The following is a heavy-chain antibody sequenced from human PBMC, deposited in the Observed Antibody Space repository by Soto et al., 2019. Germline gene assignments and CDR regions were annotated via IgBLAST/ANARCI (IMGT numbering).Heavy chain of an antibody. J-gene: IGHJ3*02. CDR1: GFTFSSYE. Sequence: GGSLRLSCAASGFTFSSYEMNWVRQAPGKGLEWVSYISSSGSTIYYADSVKGRFTISRDNAKNSLYLQMNSLRAEGTAVYYCARRLTYCGGDCYAGDDAFDIWGQGTMVTVSS. CDR3: ARRLTYCGGDCYAGDDAFDI. D-gene: IGHD2-21*02. CDR2: ISSSGSTI. V-gene: IGHV3-48*03.